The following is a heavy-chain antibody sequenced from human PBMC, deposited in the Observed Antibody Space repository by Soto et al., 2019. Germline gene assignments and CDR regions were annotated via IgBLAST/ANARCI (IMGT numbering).Heavy chain of an antibody. Sequence: PGGSLRLSCAASGFTFSSYGMHWVRQAPGKGLEWVAVISYDGSNKYYADSVKGRFTISRDDSRNTLYLQMNSLRTDDTAVYYGAGGGGSLNPGFDLWGQGTLVTVS. D-gene: IGHD3-16*01. CDR1: GFTFSSYG. CDR2: ISYDGSNK. CDR3: AGGGGSLNPGFDL. J-gene: IGHJ4*02. V-gene: IGHV3-30*03.